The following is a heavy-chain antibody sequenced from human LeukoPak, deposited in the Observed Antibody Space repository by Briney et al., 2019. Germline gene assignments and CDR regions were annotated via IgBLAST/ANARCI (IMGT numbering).Heavy chain of an antibody. CDR3: ARESQDYYYYGMDV. Sequence: GSLRLSCAASGFTFSSYWMSWVRQAPGKGLEWVANIKQDGSEKYYVDSVKGRFTISRDNAKNSLYLQMNSLRAEDTAVYYCARESQDYYYYGMDVWGQGTTVTVSS. CDR1: GFTFSSYW. CDR2: IKQDGSEK. J-gene: IGHJ6*02. V-gene: IGHV3-7*01.